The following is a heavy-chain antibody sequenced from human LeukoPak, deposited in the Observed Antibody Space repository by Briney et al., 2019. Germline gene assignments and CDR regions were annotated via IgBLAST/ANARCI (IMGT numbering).Heavy chain of an antibody. CDR3: AKRIAAAGSFDY. D-gene: IGHD6-13*01. V-gene: IGHV4-34*01. CDR1: GGSFTGYY. CDR2: INHSGST. J-gene: IGHJ4*02. Sequence: SETLSLTCAVYGGSFTGYYWSWIRQPPGKGLEWIGEINHSGSTNYNPSLKSRVTISVDTSKNQFSLKLSSVTAADTAVYYCAKRIAAAGSFDYWGQGTLVTVSS.